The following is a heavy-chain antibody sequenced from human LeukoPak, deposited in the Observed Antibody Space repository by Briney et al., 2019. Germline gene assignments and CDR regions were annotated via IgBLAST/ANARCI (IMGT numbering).Heavy chain of an antibody. V-gene: IGHV1-46*01. CDR3: ARDENYSSGWYGLDYYYGMDV. J-gene: IGHJ6*02. CDR2: INPSGGST. D-gene: IGHD6-19*01. CDR1: GYTFTSYY. Sequence: ASVKVSCKASGYTFTSYYMHWVRQAPGQGLEWMGIINPSGGSTSYAQKFQGRVTMTRDTSTSTVYMELSSLRSEDTAVYYCARDENYSSGWYGLDYYYGMDVWGQGTTVTVSS.